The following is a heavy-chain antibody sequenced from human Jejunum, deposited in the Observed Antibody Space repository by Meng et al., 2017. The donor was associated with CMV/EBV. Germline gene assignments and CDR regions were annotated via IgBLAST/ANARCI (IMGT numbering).Heavy chain of an antibody. D-gene: IGHD3-10*01. CDR3: ARTLLWFGASYYFDY. CDR2: IYYSGST. CDR1: GGSISSYY. J-gene: IGHJ4*02. V-gene: IGHV4-59*01. Sequence: SGGSISSYYWSWIRQPPGKGLEWIGYIYYSGSTNYNPSLQSRVTISVDTSKNQFSLKLSSVTAADTAVYYCARTLLWFGASYYFDYWGQGTLVTVSS.